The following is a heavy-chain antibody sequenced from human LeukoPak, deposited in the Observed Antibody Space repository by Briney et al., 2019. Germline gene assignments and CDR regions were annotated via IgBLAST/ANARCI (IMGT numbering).Heavy chain of an antibody. V-gene: IGHV1-2*02. J-gene: IGHJ6*04. CDR2: INPNSGGT. CDR3: ARDNREVRGGDCFDV. Sequence: SVKVSCKASGYTFTGYYMHWVRQAPGQGLECMGWINPNSGGTNYAQKFQGRVTMTRDTSITTAYMELSRLRSDDTAVYYCARDNREVRGGDCFDVWGKGTTVTVSS. CDR1: GYTFTGYY. D-gene: IGHD2-21*02.